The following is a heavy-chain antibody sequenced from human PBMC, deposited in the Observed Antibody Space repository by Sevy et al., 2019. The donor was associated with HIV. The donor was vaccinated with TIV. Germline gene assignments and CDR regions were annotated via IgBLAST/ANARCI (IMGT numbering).Heavy chain of an antibody. V-gene: IGHV3-11*01. CDR3: ARAGDMTTVTNFDY. CDR1: GFTFSDYY. Sequence: GGSLRLSCAASGFTFSDYYMSWIRQAPAKGLEWVSCISSSGSTIYYADSVKGRFTISRDNAKNSLYLQMNSLRAEDTAVYYCARAGDMTTVTNFDYWGQGTLVTVSS. J-gene: IGHJ4*02. CDR2: ISSSGSTI. D-gene: IGHD4-17*01.